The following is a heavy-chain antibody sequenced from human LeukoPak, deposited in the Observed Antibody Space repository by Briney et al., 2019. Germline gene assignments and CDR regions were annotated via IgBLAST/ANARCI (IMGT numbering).Heavy chain of an antibody. CDR1: GFTFSSYD. V-gene: IGHV3-30*02. CDR3: AKDRYSNSRGFDY. J-gene: IGHJ4*02. D-gene: IGHD6-13*01. Sequence: PGGSLRLSCAASGFTFSSYDMHWVCQAPGKGLEWVAFIRYDGSNKYYADSVKGRFTISRDNSKNTLYLQMNSLRAEDTAVYYCAKDRYSNSRGFDYWGQGTLVTVSS. CDR2: IRYDGSNK.